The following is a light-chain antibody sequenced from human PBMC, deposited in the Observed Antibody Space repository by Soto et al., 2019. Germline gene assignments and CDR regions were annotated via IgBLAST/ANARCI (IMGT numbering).Light chain of an antibody. CDR2: GAS. J-gene: IGKJ5*01. Sequence: EVVVTQSPGTLSLSPGERATLSCRASQSVTSDYLAWYQQKPGQSPRLLMSGASRRATGVPDRFSGSGSGTDFTLTISRLEPEDFAVYYCQQYGSSPSITFGQGTRLEIK. CDR3: QQYGSSPSIT. CDR1: QSVTSDY. V-gene: IGKV3-20*01.